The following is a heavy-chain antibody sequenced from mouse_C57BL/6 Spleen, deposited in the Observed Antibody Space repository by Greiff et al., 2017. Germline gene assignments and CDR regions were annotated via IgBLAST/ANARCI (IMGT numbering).Heavy chain of an antibody. CDR2: IYPGDRDT. D-gene: IGHD1-1*01. CDR3: ARQDYGSSYRYFDV. J-gene: IGHJ1*03. V-gene: IGHV1-82*01. Sequence: VQLQQSGPELVKPGASVKISCKASGYAFSSSWMNWVKQRPGKGLEWIGRIYPGDRDTNYNGKFKGKATLTADTSSSTAYMQLSSLTSEDSAVYFCARQDYGSSYRYFDVWGTGTTVTVSS. CDR1: GYAFSSSW.